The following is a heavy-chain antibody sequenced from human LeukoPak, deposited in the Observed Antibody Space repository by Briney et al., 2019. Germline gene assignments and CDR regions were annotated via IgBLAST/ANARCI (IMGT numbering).Heavy chain of an antibody. CDR2: ISGSGGST. CDR1: GFTFSSYA. Sequence: GGSLRLSCAASGFTFSSYAMSWVRQAPGKGREWVSAISGSGGSTYYADSVKGRFTISRDNSKNTLYLQMNSLRAEDTAVYYCAKDYGGNSGSDAFDIWGQGTMVTVSS. V-gene: IGHV3-23*01. D-gene: IGHD4-23*01. J-gene: IGHJ3*02. CDR3: AKDYGGNSGSDAFDI.